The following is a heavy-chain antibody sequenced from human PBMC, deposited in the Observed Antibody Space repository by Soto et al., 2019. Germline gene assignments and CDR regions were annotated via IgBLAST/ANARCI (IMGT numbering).Heavy chain of an antibody. CDR1: GLTLSTSS. CDR2: IRRHTSVT. CDR3: GKVADSGYYTVDR. Sequence: EVQLVESGGMLVQPGGSLRLSCAASGLTLSTSSMNWVRQAPGKGLEWISYIRRHTSVTAYADSVKGRFTISSDSAKNSLYLQMDSLRVEDTAVYSCGKVADSGYYTVDRWGQGTLVTVSS. D-gene: IGHD3-22*01. J-gene: IGHJ5*02. V-gene: IGHV3-48*01.